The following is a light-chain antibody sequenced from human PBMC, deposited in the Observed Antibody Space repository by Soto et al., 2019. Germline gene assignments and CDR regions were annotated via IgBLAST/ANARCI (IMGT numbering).Light chain of an antibody. V-gene: IGKV1-5*03. CDR3: QQYSAYPLT. CDR2: ETS. CDR1: QSISGW. J-gene: IGKJ4*01. Sequence: IPMTQSPSTLSASLGDRVTITCRASQSISGWLAWYQQKPGKASKLLTYETSNLQSGVPSRFSGSGSATDFTLTISGLQPDDFATYYCQQYSAYPLTFRGGTKVEI.